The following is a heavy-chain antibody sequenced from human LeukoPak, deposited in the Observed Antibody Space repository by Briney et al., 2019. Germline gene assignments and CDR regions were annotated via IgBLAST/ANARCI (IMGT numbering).Heavy chain of an antibody. V-gene: IGHV3-23*01. Sequence: GGSLRLSCAVSGFTFTSYAMTWVRQAPGKGLEWVSHISGSGGTTHYADSVKGRFTISRDNSKNTLNLQMNSLRAEDTAVYYCAKFNRYSSGWYGNWGQGTLVTVSS. D-gene: IGHD6-19*01. CDR2: ISGSGGTT. CDR3: AKFNRYSSGWYGN. J-gene: IGHJ4*02. CDR1: GFTFTSYA.